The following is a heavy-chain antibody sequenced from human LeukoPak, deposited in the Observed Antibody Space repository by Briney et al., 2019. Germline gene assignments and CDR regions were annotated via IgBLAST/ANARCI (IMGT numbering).Heavy chain of an antibody. CDR2: ISAYNGNT. D-gene: IGHD3-10*01. J-gene: IGHJ4*02. CDR1: GYTFTSYG. Sequence: ASVKVSCTASGYTFTSYGISWVRQAPGQGLEWMGWISAYNGNTNYAQKLQGRVTMTTDTSTSTAYMELRSLRSDDTAVYYCARDGPLVRGVTDFDYWGQGTLVTVSS. CDR3: ARDGPLVRGVTDFDY. V-gene: IGHV1-18*01.